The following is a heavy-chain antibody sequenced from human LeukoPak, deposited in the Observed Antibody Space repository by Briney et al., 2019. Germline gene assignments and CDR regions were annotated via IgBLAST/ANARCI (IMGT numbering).Heavy chain of an antibody. CDR3: ARVLSFLQGIAALMDV. CDR2: ISAYNGNT. J-gene: IGHJ6*02. V-gene: IGHV1-18*01. D-gene: IGHD6-13*01. Sequence: ASVKVSCKASGYTFTSYGISWVRQAPGQGPEWMGWISAYNGNTNYAQKLQGRVTMTTDTSTSTAYMELRSLRSDDTAVYYCARVLSFLQGIAALMDVWGQGTTVTVSS. CDR1: GYTFTSYG.